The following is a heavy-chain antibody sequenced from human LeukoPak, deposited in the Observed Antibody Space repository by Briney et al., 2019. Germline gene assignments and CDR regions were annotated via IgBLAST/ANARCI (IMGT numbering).Heavy chain of an antibody. V-gene: IGHV4-59*01. D-gene: IGHD4/OR15-4a*01. CDR3: ARMRDYGDLYFDY. J-gene: IGHJ4*02. Sequence: PSETLSLTRTVSGGFISSYYWSWIRQPPGKGLEWIGYIYYSGSTNYNPSLKSRVTISVDTSKNQFSLKLSSVTAADTAVYYCARMRDYGDLYFDYWGQGALVTVSS. CDR1: GGFISSYY. CDR2: IYYSGST.